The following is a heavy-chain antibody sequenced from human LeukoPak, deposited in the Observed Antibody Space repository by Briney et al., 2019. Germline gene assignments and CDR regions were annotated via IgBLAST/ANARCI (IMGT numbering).Heavy chain of an antibody. CDR2: IFYRGST. CDR3: ARDRHYDFWSGPNWFDP. D-gene: IGHD3-3*01. Sequence: SETLSLTCTVSGGSIGSSSYYWGWIRQPPGKGLEWIGSIFYRGSTYYNPSLKSRVTISVDTSKNQFSLKLSSVTAADTAVYYCARDRHYDFWSGPNWFDPWGQGTLVTVSS. J-gene: IGHJ5*02. V-gene: IGHV4-39*07. CDR1: GGSIGSSSYY.